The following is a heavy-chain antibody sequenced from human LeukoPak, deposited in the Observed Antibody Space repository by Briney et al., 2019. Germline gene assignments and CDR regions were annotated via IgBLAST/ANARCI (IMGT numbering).Heavy chain of an antibody. CDR2: IYPGDSRT. CDR1: GYSFTDYW. Sequence: GDSLKISCQGSGYSFTDYWIGWVRQMPGKGLEWMAVIYPGDSRTRYNPSFQGQVTISADKSTNTAYLEWNSLKASDTALYYCACRMFASNWFQPWGQGTLVTVSS. V-gene: IGHV5-51*01. J-gene: IGHJ5*02. D-gene: IGHD3-10*02. CDR3: ACRMFASNWFQP.